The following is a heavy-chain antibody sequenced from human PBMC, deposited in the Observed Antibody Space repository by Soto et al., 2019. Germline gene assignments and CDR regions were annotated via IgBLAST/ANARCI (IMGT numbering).Heavy chain of an antibody. V-gene: IGHV1-69*01. Sequence: QVQLVQSGAEVKKPGSSVKVSCKASGGTFSSYAISWVRQAPGHGLEWMGGIIPIFGTANYAQKFQGRVTITADASTSTAYMELSSLRSEYTAVYYCASYYYVSGPPLYYYYGMDVWGQGTTVTVSS. CDR3: ASYYYVSGPPLYYYYGMDV. D-gene: IGHD3-10*01. J-gene: IGHJ6*02. CDR1: GGTFSSYA. CDR2: IIPIFGTA.